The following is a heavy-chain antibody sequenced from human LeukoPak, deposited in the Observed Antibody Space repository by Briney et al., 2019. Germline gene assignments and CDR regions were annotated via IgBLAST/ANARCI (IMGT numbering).Heavy chain of an antibody. V-gene: IGHV3-64*01. Sequence: GGSLRLSCAASGFTFSSYAMHWVRQAPGKGLEYASAISSNGGSTYYANSVKGRFTISRDNSKNTLYLQMGSLRAEDMAVYYCARDLPRDYYDSSGYPSYYYYMDVWGKGTTVTVSS. CDR3: ARDLPRDYYDSSGYPSYYYYMDV. D-gene: IGHD3-22*01. CDR1: GFTFSSYA. J-gene: IGHJ6*03. CDR2: ISSNGGST.